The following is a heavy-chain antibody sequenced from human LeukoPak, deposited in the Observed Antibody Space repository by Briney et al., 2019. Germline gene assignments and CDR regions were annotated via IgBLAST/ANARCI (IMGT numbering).Heavy chain of an antibody. CDR1: GFTFSSYG. V-gene: IGHV3-23*01. D-gene: IGHD6-13*01. J-gene: IGHJ5*02. CDR3: AKAIAAAGSKWFDP. CDR2: ISGSGGST. Sequence: GGSLRLSCAASGFTFSSYGMSWVRQAPGKGLEWVSAISGSGGSTYYADSVKGRFTISRDNSKNTLYLQMNSLRAEDTAVYYCAKAIAAAGSKWFDPWGQGTLVTVSS.